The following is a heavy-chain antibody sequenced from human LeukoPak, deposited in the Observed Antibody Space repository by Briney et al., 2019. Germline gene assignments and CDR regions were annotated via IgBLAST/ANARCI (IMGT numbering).Heavy chain of an antibody. V-gene: IGHV3-9*01. J-gene: IGHJ6*02. CDR3: AKDLSSAITSALVLDV. CDR2: ITWNRDNI. D-gene: IGHD3-22*01. Sequence: GGSLRLSCAASGITFDDYAMHWVRHTPGKGLEWVAGITWNRDNIGYGDSVKGRFTISRDNVKNVLYLQMNSLRPEDTALYYCAKDLSSAITSALVLDVWGQGTTV. CDR1: GITFDDYA.